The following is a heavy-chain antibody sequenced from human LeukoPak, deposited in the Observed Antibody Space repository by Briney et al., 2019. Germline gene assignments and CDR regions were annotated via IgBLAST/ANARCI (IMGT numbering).Heavy chain of an antibody. J-gene: IGHJ4*02. Sequence: GGSLRLSCAASGFTFSSYGMHWVRQAPGKGLEWVAVISYDGSNKYYADSVKGRFTISRDNSKGTVYLQMNSLRPEDTAVYYCAKQWGAVGANPPLDYWGQGTLVTVSS. CDR1: GFTFSSYG. D-gene: IGHD1-26*01. CDR3: AKQWGAVGANPPLDY. CDR2: ISYDGSNK. V-gene: IGHV3-30*18.